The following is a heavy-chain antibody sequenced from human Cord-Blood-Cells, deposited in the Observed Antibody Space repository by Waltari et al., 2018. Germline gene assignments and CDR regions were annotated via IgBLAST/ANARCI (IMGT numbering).Heavy chain of an antibody. V-gene: IGHV4-61*09. CDR2: INTSGST. J-gene: IGHJ4*02. D-gene: IGHD1-7*01. CDR3: ARVYNWNYYFDY. Sequence: QVQLQESGPGLVKPSQTLSPTCTVSGGSIRRGRYYWSWIRQPAGKGLEWIGYINTSGSTNYNPSLKSRVTISVDTSKNQFSLKLSSVTAADTAVYYCARVYNWNYYFDYWGQGTLVTVSS. CDR1: GGSIRRGRYY.